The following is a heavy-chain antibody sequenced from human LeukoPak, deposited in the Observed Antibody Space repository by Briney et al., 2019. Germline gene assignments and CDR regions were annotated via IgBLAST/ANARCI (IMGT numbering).Heavy chain of an antibody. Sequence: ASVKVSFKVSGYTLTGYGISWVRQAPGQGLEWMGWISGYNGNTSYPQKFQDRVTMTTDTSTNTAYMELRSLRSDDTAVFYCARDRVGGTDYYYYYGMDVWGQGTTVTVSS. CDR3: ARDRVGGTDYYYYYGMDV. CDR1: GYTLTGYG. V-gene: IGHV1-18*01. D-gene: IGHD6-19*01. CDR2: ISGYNGNT. J-gene: IGHJ6*02.